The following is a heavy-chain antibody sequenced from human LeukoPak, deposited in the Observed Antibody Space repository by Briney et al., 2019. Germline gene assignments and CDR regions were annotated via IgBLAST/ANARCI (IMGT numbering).Heavy chain of an antibody. CDR2: ISYDGSNK. CDR1: GFTFSSYA. V-gene: IGHV3-30*04. J-gene: IGHJ4*02. Sequence: GGSLKLSCAASGFTFSSYAMHWVRQAPGKGLEWVAVISYDGSNKYYADSVKGRFTISRDNSKNTLYLQVNSLRGEDTAVYYCARGTTVTWKPCDYWGQGTLVTVSS. CDR3: ARGTTVTWKPCDY. D-gene: IGHD4-11*01.